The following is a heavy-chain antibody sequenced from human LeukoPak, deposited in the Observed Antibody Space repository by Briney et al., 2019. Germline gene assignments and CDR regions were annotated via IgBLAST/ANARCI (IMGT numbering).Heavy chain of an antibody. CDR3: ARHVSSGGPGDWFDP. D-gene: IGHD6-19*01. CDR2: INHSGST. CDR1: GGSFSGYY. V-gene: IGHV4-34*01. J-gene: IGHJ5*02. Sequence: SETLSLTCAVYGGSFSGYYWSWIRQPPGKGLEWIGEINHSGSTNYNPSLKSRVTISVDTSKNQFSLKLSSVTAADTAVYYCARHVSSGGPGDWFDPWGQGTLVTVSS.